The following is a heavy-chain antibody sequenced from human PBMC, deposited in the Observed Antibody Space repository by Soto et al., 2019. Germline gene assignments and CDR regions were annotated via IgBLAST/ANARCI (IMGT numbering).Heavy chain of an antibody. CDR1: GGSISSSSYY. J-gene: IGHJ5*02. CDR3: ARHRSLWYGFDWFDP. Sequence: PSETLSLTCTVSGGSISSSSYYWGWIRQPPGKGLEWIGSIYYSGSTYYNPSLKSRVTISVDTSKNQFSLKLSSVTAADTAVYYCARHRSLWYGFDWFDPWGQGTLVTVSS. D-gene: IGHD2-21*01. V-gene: IGHV4-39*01. CDR2: IYYSGST.